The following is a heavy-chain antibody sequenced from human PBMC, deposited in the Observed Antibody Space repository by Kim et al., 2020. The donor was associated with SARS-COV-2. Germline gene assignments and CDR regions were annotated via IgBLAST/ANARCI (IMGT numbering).Heavy chain of an antibody. CDR1: GYTFIDYA. CDR3: ARRQAPGTFHI. Sequence: ASVKVSCKASGYTFIDYAIHWVRQAPGQRLEWMGWINTGNGNTIYSQKFQDRVTITRDTSASTAYMELNSLRSEDTAVYYCARRQAPGTFHIWGQGTMVTVSS. J-gene: IGHJ3*02. CDR2: INTGNGNT. V-gene: IGHV1-3*04.